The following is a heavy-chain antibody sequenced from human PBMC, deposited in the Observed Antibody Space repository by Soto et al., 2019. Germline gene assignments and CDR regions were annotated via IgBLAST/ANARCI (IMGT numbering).Heavy chain of an antibody. CDR1: GSTVSSNY. Sequence: EVQLVESGGGLIQPGGSLRLSCAASGSTVSSNYMSWVRQAPGKGLEWVSVIYSGGSTYYADSVKGRFTISRDNSKNTLYLQMNSLRAEDTAVYYCARDLRGGSHNWFDPWGQGTLVTVSS. CDR3: ARDLRGGSHNWFDP. V-gene: IGHV3-53*01. J-gene: IGHJ5*02. D-gene: IGHD2-15*01. CDR2: IYSGGST.